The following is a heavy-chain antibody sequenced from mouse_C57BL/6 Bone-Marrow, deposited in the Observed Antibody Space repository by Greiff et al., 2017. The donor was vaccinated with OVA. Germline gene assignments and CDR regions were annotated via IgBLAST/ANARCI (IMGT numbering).Heavy chain of an antibody. V-gene: IGHV5-9*01. CDR1: GFTFSSYT. D-gene: IGHD1-2*01. CDR2: ISGGGGNT. J-gene: IGHJ2*01. Sequence: EVKLVESGGGLVKPGGSLKLSCAASGFTFSSYTMSWVRQTPEKRLEWVATISGGGGNTYSPDSVKGRSPIPRDNAKNTLYLQMSSLRSEDTALYYCARKEVCAYGHFDDWGQGTTLTVSS. CDR3: ARKEVCAYGHFDD.